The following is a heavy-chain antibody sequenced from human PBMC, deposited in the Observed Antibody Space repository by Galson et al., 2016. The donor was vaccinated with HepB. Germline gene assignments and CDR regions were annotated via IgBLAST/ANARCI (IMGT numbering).Heavy chain of an antibody. CDR3: ARAVMLGRGMDV. CDR2: TFYGSTWEN. J-gene: IGHJ6*02. Sequence: CAISGDSVYNNGAAWVWIRQSPSRGLEWLGRTFYGSTWENHYAGSVKNRITISPDTSRNQFSLHLNSVTPEDTAVYYCARAVMLGRGMDVWGQRTTVTVSS. D-gene: IGHD3-10*01. V-gene: IGHV6-1*01. CDR1: GDSVYNNGAA.